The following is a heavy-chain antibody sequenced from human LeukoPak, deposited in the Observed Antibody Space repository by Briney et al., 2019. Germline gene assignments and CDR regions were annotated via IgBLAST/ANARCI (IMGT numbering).Heavy chain of an antibody. Sequence: SETLSLTCTVSGGSMSSYYWTWIRQPPGKGLEWIGYIYYTGSVNYNPSLKSRLTMSVDTSKNQFSLKLSSATASDTAVYYCARAGAGNEYVGLFDYWGQGTLVTVSS. CDR1: GGSMSSYY. V-gene: IGHV4-59*01. D-gene: IGHD3-16*01. CDR3: ARAGAGNEYVGLFDY. J-gene: IGHJ4*02. CDR2: IYYTGSV.